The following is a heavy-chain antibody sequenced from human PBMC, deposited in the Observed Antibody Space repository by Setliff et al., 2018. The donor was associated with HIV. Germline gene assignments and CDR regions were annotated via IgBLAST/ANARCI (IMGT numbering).Heavy chain of an antibody. CDR3: AWARESSGSYL. V-gene: IGHV4-34*01. Sequence: PSETLSLTCAVYGVSFTGHYWSWIRQPPGKGLEWIGEINHSGDTNYNPSLKSRVTISVDTSKNQFSLKLSSVTAADTAVYYCAWARESSGSYLWGQGTLVTVSS. J-gene: IGHJ4*02. CDR1: GVSFTGHY. CDR2: INHSGDT. D-gene: IGHD3-10*01.